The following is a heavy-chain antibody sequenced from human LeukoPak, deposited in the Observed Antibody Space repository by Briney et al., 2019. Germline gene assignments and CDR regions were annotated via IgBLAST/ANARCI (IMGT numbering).Heavy chain of an antibody. CDR2: IYYSGST. CDR1: GGSISSYY. V-gene: IGHV4-59*08. J-gene: IGHJ4*02. CDR3: ARGPRNFDY. Sequence: PSETLSLTCTVSGGSISSYYWSWIRQPPGKGLEWIGYIYYSGSTNYNPSLKSRVTISVDTSKNQFSLKLSSVTAADRAVYYCARGPRNFDYWGQGTLVTVSS.